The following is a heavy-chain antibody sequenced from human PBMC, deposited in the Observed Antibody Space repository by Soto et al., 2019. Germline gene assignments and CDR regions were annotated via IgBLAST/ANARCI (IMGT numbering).Heavy chain of an antibody. CDR2: MNPNSGNT. D-gene: IGHD1-1*01. Sequence: QVQLVQSGAEVKKPGASVKVSCKASGYTFTSYDINWVRQATGQGLEWMGWMNPNSGNTGYAQKFQGRVTMTRNTSICTAYMELSSLRSEDTAVYYCAGTPVKNWNDPAGDAFDIWGQGTMVTVSS. CDR1: GYTFTSYD. J-gene: IGHJ3*02. V-gene: IGHV1-8*01. CDR3: AGTPVKNWNDPAGDAFDI.